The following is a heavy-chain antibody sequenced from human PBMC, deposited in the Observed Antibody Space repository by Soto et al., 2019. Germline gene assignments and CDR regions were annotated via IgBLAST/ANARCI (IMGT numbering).Heavy chain of an antibody. J-gene: IGHJ4*02. V-gene: IGHV3-7*01. D-gene: IGHD3-10*01. CDR3: ASSPIDIGSTYYFDY. Sequence: PGGSLILSCSASGFTFSSYWMSWVRQAPGKGLEWVANIKEDGSEKYYVDSVKGRFTISRDNAKNALYLQMNSLRAEDTAVYYSASSPIDIGSTYYFDYWGQGTLVTVSS. CDR2: IKEDGSEK. CDR1: GFTFSSYW.